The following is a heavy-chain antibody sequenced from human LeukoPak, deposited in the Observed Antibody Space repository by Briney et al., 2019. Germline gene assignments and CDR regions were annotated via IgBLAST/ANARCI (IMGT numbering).Heavy chain of an antibody. D-gene: IGHD2-2*01. V-gene: IGHV3-23*01. CDR2: ISGSGGST. CDR3: AKDHCSSTSCFDFDY. Sequence: LGGSLRLSCAASVFTFSSYAMSWVRQAPGKGLECVSAISGSGGSTYYADSVKGRFTISRDNSKNTLYLQMNSLRAEDTAVYYCAKDHCSSTSCFDFDYWGQGTLVTVSS. CDR1: VFTFSSYA. J-gene: IGHJ4*02.